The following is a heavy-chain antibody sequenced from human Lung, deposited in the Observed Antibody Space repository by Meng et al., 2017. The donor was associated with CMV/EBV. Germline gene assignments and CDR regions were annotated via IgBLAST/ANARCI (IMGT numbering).Heavy chain of an antibody. Sequence: GESLKISCAASGFTFSNYWMHWVRQAPGKGLLWVSRINNDGSDTIYADSVKGRFTISRDNAKNTLYLQMNSLRAEDTAVYYCARDLTYCTATSCYWWYNWFDPWGQGTLVTVSS. CDR1: GFTFSNYW. CDR2: INNDGSDT. V-gene: IGHV3-74*01. CDR3: ARDLTYCTATSCYWWYNWFDP. D-gene: IGHD2-2*01. J-gene: IGHJ5*02.